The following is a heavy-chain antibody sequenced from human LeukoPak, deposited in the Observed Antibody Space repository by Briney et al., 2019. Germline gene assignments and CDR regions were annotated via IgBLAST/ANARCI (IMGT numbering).Heavy chain of an antibody. CDR3: ARDLLITMIVAGRKSYYGMDV. Sequence: ASVRVSCKASGYTYTGYYMHWVRQAPGQGLEWMGWINPNSGGTNYAQKFQGRVTMTRDTSISTAYMEPSRLRSDDTAVYYCARDLLITMIVAGRKSYYGMDVWGQGTTVTVSS. CDR2: INPNSGGT. D-gene: IGHD3-22*01. V-gene: IGHV1-2*02. J-gene: IGHJ6*02. CDR1: GYTYTGYY.